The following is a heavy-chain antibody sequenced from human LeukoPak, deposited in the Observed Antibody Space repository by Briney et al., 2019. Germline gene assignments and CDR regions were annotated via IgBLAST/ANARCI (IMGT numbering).Heavy chain of an antibody. CDR1: GGTFSNYA. J-gene: IGHJ5*01. CDR3: ARGDGYGYNWFDS. V-gene: IGHV1-69*05. D-gene: IGHD5-24*01. CDR2: IIPIFGTA. Sequence: ASVKVSCKAFGGTFSNYAITWVRQAPGQGLEWMGRIIPIFGTANYAQKFQSRVTITTDESTSTDYMELSSLRSEDTAVYYCARGDGYGYNWFDSWGQGTLVTVSS.